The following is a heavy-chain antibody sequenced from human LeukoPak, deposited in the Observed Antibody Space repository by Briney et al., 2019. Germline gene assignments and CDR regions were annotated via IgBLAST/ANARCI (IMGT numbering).Heavy chain of an antibody. D-gene: IGHD4-23*01. CDR1: GYTFTSYY. Sequence: ASVKVSCKASGYTFTSYYMHWVRQAPGQGLEWMGIINPSGGSTSYAQKFQGRVTISVDTSKNQFSLKLSSVTAADTAVYYCARRGGHGGSFDYWGQGTLVTVSS. CDR3: ARRGGHGGSFDY. CDR2: INPSGGST. V-gene: IGHV1-46*01. J-gene: IGHJ4*02.